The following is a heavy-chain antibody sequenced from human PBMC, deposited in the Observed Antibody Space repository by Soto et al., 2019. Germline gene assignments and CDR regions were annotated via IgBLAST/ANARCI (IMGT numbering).Heavy chain of an antibody. CDR2: ISYDGSNK. D-gene: IGHD3-10*01. V-gene: IGHV3-30*18. CDR3: AKDGYYYGSGSYGHYMDV. J-gene: IGHJ6*03. Sequence: LGGSLRLSCAASGFTFSSYGMHWVRQAPGKGLEWVAVISYDGSNKYYADSVKGRFTISRDNSKNTLYLQMNSLRAEDTAVYYCAKDGYYYGSGSYGHYMDVWGKGTTVTVSS. CDR1: GFTFSSYG.